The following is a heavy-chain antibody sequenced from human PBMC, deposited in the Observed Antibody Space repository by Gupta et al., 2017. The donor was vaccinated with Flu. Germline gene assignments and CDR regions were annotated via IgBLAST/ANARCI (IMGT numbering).Heavy chain of an antibody. CDR3: ARVAGTFDHSGYYPDGENM. Sequence: RSSGISWIRQAPGQGLEWMGGINPIFGTTKYAQKFQGRLTITADESTGTAYMELSSLRSEDTAMYYCARVAGTFDHSGYYPDGENMWGQGTLVTVSS. D-gene: IGHD3-22*01. J-gene: IGHJ3*02. CDR1: RSSG. CDR2: INPIFGTT. V-gene: IGHV1-69*01.